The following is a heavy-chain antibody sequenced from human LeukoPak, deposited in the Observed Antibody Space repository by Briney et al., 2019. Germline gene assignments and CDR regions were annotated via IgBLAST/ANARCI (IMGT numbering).Heavy chain of an antibody. J-gene: IGHJ5*02. CDR1: GGTFSSYA. Sequence: GASVKVSCKASGGTFSSYAISWVRQAPGQGLEWMGLINPSGGTTRYAQKFQGRVTMTRDLSTSTDYMELSSLRSDDTAVYFCARDNSVGDCAWWFDPWGQGTLVTVSS. V-gene: IGHV1-46*01. CDR3: ARDNSVGDCAWWFDP. D-gene: IGHD1-26*01. CDR2: INPSGGTT.